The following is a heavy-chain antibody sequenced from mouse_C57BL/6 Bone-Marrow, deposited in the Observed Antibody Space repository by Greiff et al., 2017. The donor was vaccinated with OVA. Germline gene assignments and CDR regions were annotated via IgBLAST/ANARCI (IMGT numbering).Heavy chain of an antibody. J-gene: IGHJ1*03. D-gene: IGHD1-1*01. Sequence: VHVKQSGPVLVKPGASVKMSCKASGYTFTDYYMNWVKQSHGKSLEWIGVINPYNGGTSYNQKFKGKATLTVDKSSSTAYMELNSLTSEDSAVYYCARRGYYYGSPWYFDVWGTGTTVTVSS. CDR2: INPYNGGT. CDR3: ARRGYYYGSPWYFDV. V-gene: IGHV1-19*01. CDR1: GYTFTDYY.